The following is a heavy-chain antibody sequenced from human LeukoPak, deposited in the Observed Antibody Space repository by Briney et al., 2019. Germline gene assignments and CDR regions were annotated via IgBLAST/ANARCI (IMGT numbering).Heavy chain of an antibody. CDR1: GFTFSSYA. Sequence: RGSLRLSCAPSGFTFSSYAMSWVRHAPGKGLEWVSSISAIGGSTYYEDSVKGGFSISRVNSKNTLYLQMNSMRAEDTAVYYCAKNQDYYDSSGYDYWGQGTLVTVSS. V-gene: IGHV3-23*01. D-gene: IGHD3-22*01. CDR3: AKNQDYYDSSGYDY. CDR2: ISAIGGST. J-gene: IGHJ4*02.